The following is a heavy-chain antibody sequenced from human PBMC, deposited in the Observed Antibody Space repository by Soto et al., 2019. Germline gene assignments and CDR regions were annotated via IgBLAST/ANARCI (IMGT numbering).Heavy chain of an antibody. D-gene: IGHD2-15*01. CDR1: GLTFSDYY. CDR3: ARLSGYWGSAWVGG. CDR2: TRNKANSYTT. J-gene: IGHJ6*02. V-gene: IGHV3-72*01. Sequence: EVQLVESGGGLVQPGGSLRLSCAASGLTFSDYYMDGVRQAPGKGLEWVGRTRNKANSYTTQYAASVKGRFTISIDDSKNSVYLQMDSLETEDTAVYYCARLSGYWGSAWVGGWGQGTTVTVSS.